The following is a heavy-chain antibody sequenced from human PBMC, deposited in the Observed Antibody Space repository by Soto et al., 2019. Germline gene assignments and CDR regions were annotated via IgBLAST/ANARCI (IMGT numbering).Heavy chain of an antibody. D-gene: IGHD6-6*01. CDR1: GGSISSGGYS. CDR3: TRDRPGPQHYFDY. CDR2: IYHSGST. Sequence: PSETLSLTCAVSGGSISSGGYSWSWIRQPPGKGLEWIGYIYHSGSTYYNPSLKSRVTISVDRSKNQFSLKLSSVTAADTAVYYCTRDRPGPQHYFDYWGQGNMVTVSS. V-gene: IGHV4-30-2*01. J-gene: IGHJ4*02.